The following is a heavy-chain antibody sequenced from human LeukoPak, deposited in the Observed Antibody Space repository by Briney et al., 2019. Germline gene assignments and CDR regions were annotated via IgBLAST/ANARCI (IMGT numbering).Heavy chain of an antibody. Sequence: PGGYLRLSGAASGFTFNSYAMDWLRQAPGKGREWVALISYDGSNKYYADSVKGRITTYRDNYKNTLYLQMNSLRAEDTAVYYCARGVGYSGWFDPWGQGTLVTVSS. J-gene: IGHJ5*02. V-gene: IGHV3-30-3*01. CDR2: ISYDGSNK. D-gene: IGHD5-18*01. CDR1: GFTFNSYA. CDR3: ARGVGYSGWFDP.